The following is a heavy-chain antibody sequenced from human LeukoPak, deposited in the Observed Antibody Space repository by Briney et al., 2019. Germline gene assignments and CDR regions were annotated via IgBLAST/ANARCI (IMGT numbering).Heavy chain of an antibody. CDR2: IYYSGST. CDR3: ARDAGYCSGGSCYGFDY. Sequence: SETLSLTCTVSGGSISSSSYYWGWIRQPPGKGLEWIGSIYYSGSTYYNPSLKSRVTISVDTSKNQFSLKLTSVTAADTAVYYCARDAGYCSGGSCYGFDYWGQGTLVTVSS. V-gene: IGHV4-39*07. D-gene: IGHD2-15*01. CDR1: GGSISSSSYY. J-gene: IGHJ4*02.